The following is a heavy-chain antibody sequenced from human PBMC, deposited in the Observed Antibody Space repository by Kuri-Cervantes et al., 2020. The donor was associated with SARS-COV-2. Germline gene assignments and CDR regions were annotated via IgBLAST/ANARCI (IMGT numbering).Heavy chain of an antibody. CDR1: GGSFSGYY. V-gene: IGHV4-34*01. D-gene: IGHD3-10*01. J-gene: IGHJ4*02. CDR3: ARGGGITTVRGVIIDY. Sequence: SQTLSLTCAVYGGSFSGYYWSWIRQPPGKGLEWIGEINHSGSTNYNPSLKSRVTVLVDTSKNQFSLKLSSVTAADTAVYYCARGGGITTVRGVIIDYWGQGTLVTVSS. CDR2: INHSGST.